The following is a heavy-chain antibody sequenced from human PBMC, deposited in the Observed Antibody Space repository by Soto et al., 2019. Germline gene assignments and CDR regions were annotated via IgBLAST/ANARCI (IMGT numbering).Heavy chain of an antibody. J-gene: IGHJ4*02. V-gene: IGHV1-8*01. CDR1: GYTFTSYD. Sequence: ASVKVSCKASGYTFTSYDINWVRQATGQGLEWMGWMNPNSGNTGYAQKFQGRVTMTRNTSISTAYMELNSLRSEDTAVYYCASIAAAGTDFDYWGQGTLVTVSS. CDR2: MNPNSGNT. CDR3: ASIAAAGTDFDY. D-gene: IGHD6-13*01.